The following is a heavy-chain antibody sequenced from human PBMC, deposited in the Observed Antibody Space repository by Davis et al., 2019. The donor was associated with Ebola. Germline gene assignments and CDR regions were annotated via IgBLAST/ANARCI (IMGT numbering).Heavy chain of an antibody. Sequence: PGGSLRLSCAASGFTFSSYAMSWVRQAPGKGLEWVAFIRSDGSVKYYADSLKGRFTISRDNAQNSLFLQMNSLRADDTALYYCTRGRGWLNDYWGQGTLVTVSS. CDR3: TRGRGWLNDY. J-gene: IGHJ4*02. CDR2: IRSDGSVK. V-gene: IGHV3-30*02. D-gene: IGHD6-19*01. CDR1: GFTFSSYA.